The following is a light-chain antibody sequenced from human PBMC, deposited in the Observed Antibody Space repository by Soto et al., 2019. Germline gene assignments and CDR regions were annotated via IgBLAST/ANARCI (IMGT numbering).Light chain of an antibody. V-gene: IGLV1-40*01. J-gene: IGLJ1*01. CDR2: GNS. Sequence: QSVLTQPPSASGTPGQRVTISCSGSSSNIGSNTVNWYQQLPGTAPTLLIYGNSNRPSGVPDRFSGSKSGTSASLAITGLQAEDEADYYCQSYDSSLSAYYVFGTGTKGTVL. CDR1: SSNIGSNT. CDR3: QSYDSSLSAYYV.